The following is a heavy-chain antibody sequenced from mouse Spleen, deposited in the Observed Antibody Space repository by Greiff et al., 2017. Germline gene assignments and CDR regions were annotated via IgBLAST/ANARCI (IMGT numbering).Heavy chain of an antibody. CDR3: TREGNYYGSSYGWFAY. CDR1: GFTFSSYA. D-gene: IGHD1-1*01. CDR2: ISSGGDYI. V-gene: IGHV5-9-1*02. Sequence: EVKLVESGEGLVKPGGSLKLSCAASGFTFSSYAMSWVRQTPEKRLEWVAYISSGGDYIYYADTVKGRFTISRDNARNTLYLQMSSLKSEDTAMYYCTREGNYYGSSYGWFAYWGQGTLVTVSA. J-gene: IGHJ3*01.